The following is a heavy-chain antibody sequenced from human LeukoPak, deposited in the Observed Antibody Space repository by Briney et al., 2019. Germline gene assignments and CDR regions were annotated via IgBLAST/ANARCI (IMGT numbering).Heavy chain of an antibody. CDR2: IKQDGSEK. V-gene: IGHV3-7*01. Sequence: GGSLRLSCAASGFTFSSCWMSWVRQAPGKGLEWVANIKQDGSEKYYVDSVKGRFTISRDNAKNSLYLQMNSLRAEDTAVYYCARGFRSSWYGYYFDYWGQGTLVTVSS. CDR3: ARGFRSSWYGYYFDY. D-gene: IGHD6-13*01. J-gene: IGHJ4*02. CDR1: GFTFSSCW.